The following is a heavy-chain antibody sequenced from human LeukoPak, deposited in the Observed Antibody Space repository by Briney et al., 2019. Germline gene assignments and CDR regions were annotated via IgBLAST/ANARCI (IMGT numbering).Heavy chain of an antibody. D-gene: IGHD3-9*01. V-gene: IGHV3-30*02. J-gene: IGHJ3*02. CDR3: VRYFDWPDAFDI. Sequence: GGSLRLSCAASGFTFSSYGMHWVRQAPGEGLEWVTFIRYDGSNKYYAVSVKGRFTISRDNAKNTLYLQMNSLRAEDTAVYYCVRYFDWPDAFDIWGQGTMVTVSS. CDR1: GFTFSSYG. CDR2: IRYDGSNK.